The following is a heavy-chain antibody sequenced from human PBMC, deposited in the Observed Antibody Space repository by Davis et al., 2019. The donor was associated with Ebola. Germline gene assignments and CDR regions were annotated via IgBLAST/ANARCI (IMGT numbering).Heavy chain of an antibody. D-gene: IGHD1-26*01. CDR3: ARVMSGSYRYYGMDV. J-gene: IGHJ6*02. Sequence: MPSETLSLTCTVSGGSISSGGYFWSWIRQPPGKGLEWIGYIYYSGSTNYNPSLKSRVTISVDTSKNLFSLKLSSVTAADTAVYYCARVMSGSYRYYGMDVWGQGTTVTVSS. V-gene: IGHV4-61*08. CDR1: GGSISSGGYF. CDR2: IYYSGST.